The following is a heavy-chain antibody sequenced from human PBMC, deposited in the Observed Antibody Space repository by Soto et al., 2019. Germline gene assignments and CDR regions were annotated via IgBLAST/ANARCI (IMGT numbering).Heavy chain of an antibody. CDR1: GYTLTELS. J-gene: IGHJ5*02. V-gene: IGHV1-24*01. CDR2: FDPEDGET. CDR3: ASITYYDILTGPWWFDP. D-gene: IGHD3-9*01. Sequence: ASVKVSCKVSGYTLTELSMHWVRQAPGKGLEWMGGFDPEDGETIYAQKFQGRVTMTEDTSTDTAYMELSSLRSEDTAVYYCASITYYDILTGPWWFDPWGQGTLVTVSS.